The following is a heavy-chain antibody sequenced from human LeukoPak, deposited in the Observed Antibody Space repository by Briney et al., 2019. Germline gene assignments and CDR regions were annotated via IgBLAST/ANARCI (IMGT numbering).Heavy chain of an antibody. CDR1: GFTFSSYA. D-gene: IGHD5-18*01. CDR2: ISYDGNHI. V-gene: IGHV3-30*04. CDR3: AKAQLWQNYFDY. Sequence: GGSLRLSCAASGFTFSSYAMHWVRQAPGKGLEWVAVISYDGNHIFYADSVKGRFTISRDNSKNTLYLQMNSLRAEDTAVYYCAKAQLWQNYFDYWGQGTLVTVSS. J-gene: IGHJ4*02.